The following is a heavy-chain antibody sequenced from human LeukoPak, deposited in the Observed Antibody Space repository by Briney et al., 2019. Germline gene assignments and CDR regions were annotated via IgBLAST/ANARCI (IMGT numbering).Heavy chain of an antibody. CDR3: TRALSAGTNAMDV. CDR1: GFTFDDFG. D-gene: IGHD6-13*01. Sequence: PGGSLRLSCAASGFTFDDFGMSWVRQSPDKGLEWVSGINWSGDSPYYADSVKGRFTISRDNAKNSLFLQMNSLRAEDTAVYYCTRALSAGTNAMDVWGQGTTVTVSS. V-gene: IGHV3-20*04. CDR2: INWSGDSP. J-gene: IGHJ6*02.